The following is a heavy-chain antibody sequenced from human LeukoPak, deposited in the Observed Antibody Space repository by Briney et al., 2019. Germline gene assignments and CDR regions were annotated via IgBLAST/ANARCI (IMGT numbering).Heavy chain of an antibody. Sequence: SETLSLTCAVSGASISSDEWWSWVRQPPGKGLEWIGEINHSGNTNYSPSLKSRVTMSTDKSKNEFSLRLTSVTAADTAVYYCARAGVWSPAVWGQGTLATVSS. D-gene: IGHD2-8*02. V-gene: IGHV4-4*02. CDR3: ARAGVWSPAV. CDR2: INHSGNT. CDR1: GASISSDEW. J-gene: IGHJ4*01.